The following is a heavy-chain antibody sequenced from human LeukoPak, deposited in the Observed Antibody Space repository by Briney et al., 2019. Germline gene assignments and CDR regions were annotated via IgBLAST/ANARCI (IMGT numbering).Heavy chain of an antibody. CDR2: IYYSGST. CDR3: ARNLWFGELLPNYYYYYGMDV. CDR1: GGSISSYY. Sequence: SETLSLTCTVSGGSISSYYWSWIRQPPGKGLEWIGYIYYSGSTNYNPSLKSRVTISVDTSKNQFSLKLSSVTAADTAVYYCARNLWFGELLPNYYYYYGMDVWGQGTTVTVSS. D-gene: IGHD3-10*01. J-gene: IGHJ6*02. V-gene: IGHV4-59*01.